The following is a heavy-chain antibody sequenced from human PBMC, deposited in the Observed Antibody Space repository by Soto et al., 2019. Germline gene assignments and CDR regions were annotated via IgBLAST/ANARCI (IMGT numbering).Heavy chain of an antibody. J-gene: IGHJ4*02. CDR2: INAGNGNT. CDR1: GYTFTSYA. V-gene: IGHV1-3*05. D-gene: IGHD2-21*02. CDR3: ARSIVVVTALAY. Sequence: QVQLVQSGAEEKKPGASVKVSCKASGYTFTSYAMHWVRQAPGQRLEWMGWINAGNGNTKYSQKFQGRVTITRDTSASTAYMELSSLRSEDTAVYYCARSIVVVTALAYWAQGTLVTVSS.